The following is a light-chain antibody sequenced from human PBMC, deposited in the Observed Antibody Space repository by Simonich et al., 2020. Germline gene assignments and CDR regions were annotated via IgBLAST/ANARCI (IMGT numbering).Light chain of an antibody. J-gene: IGKJ1*01. CDR1: QSVLYISNNKNY. Sequence: DIVMTQSPDSLAVSLGERATINCKSRQSVLYISNNKNYLAWYRQKPGQPPKLLIYWAATRESGVPDRFSGNGSGTNFTLTISSLQAEDVAVYYCQQYYSTPPWTFGQGTKVEIK. CDR3: QQYYSTPPWT. CDR2: WAA. V-gene: IGKV4-1*01.